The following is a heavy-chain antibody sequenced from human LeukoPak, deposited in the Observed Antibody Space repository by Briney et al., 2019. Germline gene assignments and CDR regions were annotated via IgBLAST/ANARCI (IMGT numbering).Heavy chain of an antibody. CDR1: GFTFSSYW. CDR3: ARGFRGVDY. CDR2: IREDGSEK. Sequence: GGSLRLSCAASGFTFSSYWMTWVRQAPGKGLEWVANIREDGSEKYYVDSVKGRFTVSRDNAKNSLYLQMNSLRAEDTAVYYCARGFRGVDYWGQGTLVTVSS. V-gene: IGHV3-7*01. J-gene: IGHJ4*02. D-gene: IGHD3-10*01.